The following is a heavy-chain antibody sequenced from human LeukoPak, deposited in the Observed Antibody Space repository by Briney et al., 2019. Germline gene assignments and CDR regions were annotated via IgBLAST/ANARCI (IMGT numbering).Heavy chain of an antibody. Sequence: PGGSLRLSCAASGFTFSSYSMNWVRQAPGKGLEWVSSISSSSSYIYYADSVEGRFTISRDNAKNSLYLQMNSLRAEDTAVYYCARDSDYVWGSYREDDAFDIWGQGTMVTVSS. D-gene: IGHD3-16*02. CDR2: ISSSSSYI. CDR3: ARDSDYVWGSYREDDAFDI. CDR1: GFTFSSYS. J-gene: IGHJ3*02. V-gene: IGHV3-21*01.